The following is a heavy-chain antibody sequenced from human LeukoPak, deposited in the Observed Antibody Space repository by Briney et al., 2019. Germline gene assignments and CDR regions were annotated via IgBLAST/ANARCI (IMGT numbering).Heavy chain of an antibody. J-gene: IGHJ5*02. CDR3: ARDTQLRNWFDP. D-gene: IGHD4-17*01. V-gene: IGHV1-46*01. CDR2: INASGGRT. CDR1: GYTFTSYY. Sequence: ASVKVSCKASGYTFTSYYMHWVRQAPGQGLEWMGIINASGGRTSYAQKFQGRVTMTRDTSTSTVYMELRSLRSEDTAMYYCARDTQLRNWFDPWGQGTPVTVSS.